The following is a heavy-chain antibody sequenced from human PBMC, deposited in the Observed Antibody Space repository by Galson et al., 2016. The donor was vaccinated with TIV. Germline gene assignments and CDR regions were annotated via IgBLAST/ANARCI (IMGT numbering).Heavy chain of an antibody. CDR2: INPNSGGT. CDR1: GYTFSDYH. V-gene: IGHV1-2*05. Sequence: SVKVSCKASGYTFSDYHMHWVRQAPGQGLEWMGRINPNSGGTEYAQKFQDRVTMTRVTSISTAYMELSRLRSDDSVIYYCARERGTGYCSSTSCYGYYGMDVWGQGTTVTVSS. CDR3: ARERGTGYCSSTSCYGYYGMDV. D-gene: IGHD2-2*03. J-gene: IGHJ6*02.